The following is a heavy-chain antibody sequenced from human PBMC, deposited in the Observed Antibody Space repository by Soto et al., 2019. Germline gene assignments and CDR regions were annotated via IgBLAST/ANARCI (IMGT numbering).Heavy chain of an antibody. CDR2: IIPIFGTA. D-gene: IGHD2-15*01. CDR1: GGTFSSYA. V-gene: IGHV1-69*13. CDR3: ASSRVAGVDRYCSGGSPVECYGMDV. J-gene: IGHJ6*02. Sequence: GASVKVSCKASGGTFSSYAISWVRQAPGQGLEWMGGIIPIFGTANYARKFQGRVTITADESTSTAYMELSSLRSEDTAVYYCASSRVAGVDRYCSGGSPVECYGMDVWGQGTTVTVSS.